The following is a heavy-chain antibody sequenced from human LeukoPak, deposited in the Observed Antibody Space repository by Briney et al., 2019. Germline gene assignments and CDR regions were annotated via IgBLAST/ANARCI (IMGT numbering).Heavy chain of an antibody. D-gene: IGHD6-19*01. CDR2: INHSGST. J-gene: IGHJ4*02. Sequence: PSETLSLTCTVSGGSISGYYWSWIRQPPGKGLEWIGEINHSGSTNYNPSLKSRVTISVDTSKNQFSLKLSSVTAADTAVYYCARASKVAGTYYFDYWGQGTLVTVSS. V-gene: IGHV4-34*01. CDR3: ARASKVAGTYYFDY. CDR1: GGSISGYY.